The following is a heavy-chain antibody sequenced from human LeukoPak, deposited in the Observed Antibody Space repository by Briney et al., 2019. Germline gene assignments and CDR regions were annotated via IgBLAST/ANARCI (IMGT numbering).Heavy chain of an antibody. J-gene: IGHJ5*02. Sequence: GGSLRLSCAASGFAFSINGMHWVRQAPGKGLEWVAIISYDGTSKYYADSVRGRFTISRDNSKNTLYLQMNSLRAEDTAVYYCAKPGSCSGSGCINWFDPWGQGTLVTVSS. CDR2: ISYDGTSK. V-gene: IGHV3-30*18. CDR1: GFAFSING. D-gene: IGHD2-15*01. CDR3: AKPGSCSGSGCINWFDP.